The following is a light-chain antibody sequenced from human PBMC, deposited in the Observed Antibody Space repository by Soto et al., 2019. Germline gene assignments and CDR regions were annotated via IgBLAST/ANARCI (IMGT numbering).Light chain of an antibody. CDR1: QSVSSKY. V-gene: IGKV3-20*01. Sequence: EIVLTQSPGTLSLSPGERATPSCRASQSVSSKYLAWYQQRPGQAPRVLIYGTSIRASGVPERFSGGGSGTDFTLTITRLEPEDFAVYYCQQHGSSLFTFGPGTKVDFK. CDR3: QQHGSSLFT. CDR2: GTS. J-gene: IGKJ3*01.